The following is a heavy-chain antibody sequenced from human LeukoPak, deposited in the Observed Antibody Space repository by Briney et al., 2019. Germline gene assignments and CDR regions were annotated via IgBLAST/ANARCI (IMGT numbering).Heavy chain of an antibody. CDR3: ARDGYSGYDRFDY. V-gene: IGHV1-69*13. CDR1: GGTFSSYA. CDR2: IIPIFGTA. Sequence: SVKVSCKASGGTFSSYAISWVRQAPGQGLEWMGGIIPIFGTANYAQKFQGRVTITADESTSTAYMELSSLRSDDTAVYYCARDGYSGYDRFDYWGQGNLVTVSS. J-gene: IGHJ4*02. D-gene: IGHD5-12*01.